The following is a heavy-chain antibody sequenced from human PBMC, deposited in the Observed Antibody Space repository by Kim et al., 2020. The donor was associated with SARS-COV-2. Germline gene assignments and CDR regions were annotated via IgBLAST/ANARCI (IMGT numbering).Heavy chain of an antibody. CDR2: INPSGAFT. CDR1: GFPFTNYF. V-gene: IGHV1-46*01. D-gene: IGHD6-25*01. J-gene: IGHJ4*02. CDR3: AREAALIAAPQKNFDY. Sequence: ASVKVSCKASGFPFTNYFMRWVRQAPGQGLEWMGTINPSGAFTLFTQKYQGRVIITKDTSTSTVYMEVSSLRSEDTAVYFCAREAALIAAPQKNFDYCGQGILVTVS.